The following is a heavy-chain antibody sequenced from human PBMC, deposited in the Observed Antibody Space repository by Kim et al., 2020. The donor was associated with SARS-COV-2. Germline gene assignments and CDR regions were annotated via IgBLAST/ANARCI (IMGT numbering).Heavy chain of an antibody. Sequence: SETLSLTCTVSGGSISSYYWSWIRQPPGKGLEWIGYIYYSGSTNYNPSLKSRVTISVDTSKNQFSLKLSSVTAADTAVYYCARLGPYSSSWGGASATDYYYYYMDVWGKGTTVTVSS. CDR3: ARLGPYSSSWGGASATDYYYYYMDV. V-gene: IGHV4-59*08. CDR2: IYYSGST. CDR1: GGSISSYY. D-gene: IGHD6-13*01. J-gene: IGHJ6*03.